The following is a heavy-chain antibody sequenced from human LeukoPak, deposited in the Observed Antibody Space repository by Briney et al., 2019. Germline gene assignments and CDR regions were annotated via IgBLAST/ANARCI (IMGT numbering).Heavy chain of an antibody. CDR3: AKFPKSENCFDY. J-gene: IGHJ4*02. V-gene: IGHV3-7*03. CDR2: IKEDGSER. D-gene: IGHD3-3*01. Sequence: GGSLRLSCEGSAFIFSGHWMNWVRQTPGKGLEWVASIKEDGSERQYVDSVKGRFSISRDNTKGSLFLQLNSLRAEDTAIYYCAKFPKSENCFDYWGQGTLITVSS. CDR1: AFIFSGHW.